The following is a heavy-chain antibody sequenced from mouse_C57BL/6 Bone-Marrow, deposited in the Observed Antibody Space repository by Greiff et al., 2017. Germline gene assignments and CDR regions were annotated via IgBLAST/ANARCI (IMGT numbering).Heavy chain of an antibody. Sequence: EVQLQQSGGGLVQPGESLKLSCESNEYEFPSHDMSWVRKTPEKRLELVAAINSDGGSTYYPDTMERRFIISRDNTKKTLYLQMSSLRSEDTALYYCARHRYDYDVAWFAYWGQGTLVTVSA. J-gene: IGHJ3*01. CDR1: EYEFPSHD. CDR2: INSDGGST. D-gene: IGHD2-4*01. CDR3: ARHRYDYDVAWFAY. V-gene: IGHV5-2*01.